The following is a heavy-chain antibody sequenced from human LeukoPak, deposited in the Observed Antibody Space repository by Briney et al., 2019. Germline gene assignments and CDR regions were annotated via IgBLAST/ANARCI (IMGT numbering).Heavy chain of an antibody. D-gene: IGHD3-22*01. CDR3: ARGDFYDPQGMDV. V-gene: IGHV3-64D*09. CDR1: GFTFSSYA. J-gene: IGHJ6*02. CDR2: ISSNGGST. Sequence: PGGSLRLSCSASGFTFSSYAMHWVRQAPGKGLEYVSAISSNGGSTYYADSVKGRFTISRDNSKNTLYLQMSSLRAEDTAVYYCARGDFYDPQGMDVWGQGTTVTVSS.